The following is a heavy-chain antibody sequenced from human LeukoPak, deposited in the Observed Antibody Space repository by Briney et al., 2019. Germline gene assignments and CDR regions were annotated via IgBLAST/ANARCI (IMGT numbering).Heavy chain of an antibody. D-gene: IGHD2-21*01. J-gene: IGHJ4*02. CDR1: GFTFSNYA. CDR3: AKRDSRAPDY. CDR2: ISGSGGST. Sequence: GGFLRLSCAASGFTFSNYAMSWVRQAPGKGLEWVSGISGSGGSTYYADSVKGRFTISRDNSKNTLYLQMNSLRAEDTAVYYCAKRDSRAPDYWGQGSLATVSS. V-gene: IGHV3-23*01.